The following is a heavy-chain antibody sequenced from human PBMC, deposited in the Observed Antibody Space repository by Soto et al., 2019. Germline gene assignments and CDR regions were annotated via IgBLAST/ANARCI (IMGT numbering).Heavy chain of an antibody. CDR2: ISGSGVDT. D-gene: IGHD6-19*01. J-gene: IGHJ4*02. CDR3: AKDFTSGWFHFDY. V-gene: IGHV3-23*01. CDR1: GFTFSTYA. Sequence: HPGGSLRLSCAASGFTFSTYAMSWVRQAPGKGLECISAISGSGVDTYHADSVKGRFTISRDNSKNTLYLQMNSLRAEDTAVYYCAKDFTSGWFHFDYWGQGTLVTVSS.